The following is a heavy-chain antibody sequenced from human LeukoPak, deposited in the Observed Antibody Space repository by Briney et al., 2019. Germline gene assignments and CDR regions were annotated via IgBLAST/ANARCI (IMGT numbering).Heavy chain of an antibody. J-gene: IGHJ6*03. V-gene: IGHV5-51*01. CDR2: IYPGDSDT. CDR3: ARMSRDGYNAYYYYYMDV. D-gene: IGHD5-24*01. CDR1: GYSFTSYW. Sequence: GESLKISCKGSGYSFTSYWIGWVRQMPGKGLEWMGIIYPGDSDTRYSPSFQGQVTISADKSISTAYLQWSSLKASDTAMYYCARMSRDGYNAYYYYYMDVWGKGTTVTVSS.